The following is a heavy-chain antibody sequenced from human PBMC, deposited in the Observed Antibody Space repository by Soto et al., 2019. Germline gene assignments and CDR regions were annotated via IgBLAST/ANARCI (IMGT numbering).Heavy chain of an antibody. J-gene: IGHJ6*02. CDR2: IYYSGST. CDR3: ARTVVYFDILTGYPVDYYGMDV. CDR1: GGSISSYY. Sequence: SETLSLTCTVSGGSISSYYWSWIRQPPGKGLEWIGYIYYSGSTNYNPSLKSRVTISVDTSKNQFSLKLSSVTAADTAVYYCARTVVYFDILTGYPVDYYGMDVWGQGTTVTVSS. D-gene: IGHD3-9*01. V-gene: IGHV4-59*01.